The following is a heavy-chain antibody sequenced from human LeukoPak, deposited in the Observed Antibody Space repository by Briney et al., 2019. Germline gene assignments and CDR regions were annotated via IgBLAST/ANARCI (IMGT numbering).Heavy chain of an antibody. CDR2: ISAYNGNT. CDR1: GYTFTSYG. CDR3: ARDDLPYFYYDSSGYAY. Sequence: ASVKVSCKASGYTFTSYGISWVRQAPGQGLEWMGWISAYNGNTNYAQKLQGRVTMTTDTSTSTAYMELRSLRSDDTAVYYCARDDLPYFYYDSSGYAYWGQGTLVTVSS. D-gene: IGHD3-22*01. J-gene: IGHJ4*02. V-gene: IGHV1-18*01.